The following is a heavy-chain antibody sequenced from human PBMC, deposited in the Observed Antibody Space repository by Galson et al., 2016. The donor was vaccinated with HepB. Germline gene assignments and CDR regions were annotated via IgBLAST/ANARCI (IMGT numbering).Heavy chain of an antibody. J-gene: IGHJ3*02. CDR2: IIPIYGTS. CDR1: GGTFRSYA. CDR3: ARDGSGVGATGDALDM. Sequence: SVKVSCKASGGTFRSYAISWVRQAPGQGLEWMGGIIPIYGTSNHAQKFQGRVTITADESTGIAYMELSSLRSEDTAVYYCARDGSGVGATGDALDMWGQGTMVIVSS. D-gene: IGHD1-26*01. V-gene: IGHV1-69*13.